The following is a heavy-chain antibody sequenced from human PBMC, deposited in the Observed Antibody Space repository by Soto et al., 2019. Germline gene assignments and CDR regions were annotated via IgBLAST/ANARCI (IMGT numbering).Heavy chain of an antibody. V-gene: IGHV3-7*01. D-gene: IGHD3-16*01. J-gene: IGHJ6*02. CDR2: IKHDGSEK. CDR3: ARQGGRRTYYYYYGMDV. Sequence: EVQLVESGGGLVQPGGSLRLSCTASGFTFSSYWMSWVRQAPGKGLEWVANIKHDGSEKNYVDSVKGRFTISTDNAKNSVFLQMNILRAEDTAVYYCARQGGRRTYYYYYGMDVWGQGTTVTVSS. CDR1: GFTFSSYW.